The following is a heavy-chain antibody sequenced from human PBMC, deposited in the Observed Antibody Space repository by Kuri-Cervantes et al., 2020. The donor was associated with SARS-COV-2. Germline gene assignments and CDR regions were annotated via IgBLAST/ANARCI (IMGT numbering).Heavy chain of an antibody. CDR1: GFTFSDYY. J-gene: IGHJ4*02. CDR2: ISSSGSTI. V-gene: IGHV3-11*01. CDR3: AKGQGYYDSSGSYFDY. Sequence: LSLTCAASGFTFSDYYMSWIRQAPGKGLEWVSYISSSGSTIYYADSVKGRFTISRDNSKNSLYLQMNSLRTEDTALYYCAKGQGYYDSSGSYFDYWGQGTLVTVSS. D-gene: IGHD3-22*01.